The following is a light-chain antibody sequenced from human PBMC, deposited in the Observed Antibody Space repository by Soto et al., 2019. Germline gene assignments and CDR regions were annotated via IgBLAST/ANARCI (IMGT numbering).Light chain of an antibody. Sequence: QSVLTQPPSVSGAPGQWVTISCTGTSSNIGAGYDVHWYQQLPGTAPKLLVHGNTDRPSGVPDRFSGSKSGTSASLAITGLQAEDEADYYCQSYDSSMSGWLFGGGTQLTVL. CDR1: SSNIGAGYD. J-gene: IGLJ7*01. CDR3: QSYDSSMSGWL. CDR2: GNT. V-gene: IGLV1-40*01.